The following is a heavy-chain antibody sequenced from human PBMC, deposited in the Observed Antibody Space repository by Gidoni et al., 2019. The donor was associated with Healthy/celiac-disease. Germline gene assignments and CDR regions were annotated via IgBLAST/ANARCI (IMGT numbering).Heavy chain of an antibody. CDR1: GFTFSSYG. J-gene: IGHJ6*03. CDR3: ARDIGEYQLLYSYYMDV. Sequence: QVQLVESGGGVVQPGRSLRLSCAASGFTFSSYGMHWVRQAPGKGLEWVAVIWYDGSNKYYADSVKGRFTISRDNSKNTLYLQMNSLRAEDTAVYYCARDIGEYQLLYSYYMDVWGKGTTVTVSS. D-gene: IGHD2-2*02. CDR2: IWYDGSNK. V-gene: IGHV3-33*01.